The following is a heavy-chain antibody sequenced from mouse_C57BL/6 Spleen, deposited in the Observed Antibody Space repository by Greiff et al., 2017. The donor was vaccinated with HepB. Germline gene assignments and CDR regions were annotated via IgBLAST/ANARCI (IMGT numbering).Heavy chain of an antibody. V-gene: IGHV1-15*01. D-gene: IGHD1-1*01. CDR1: GYTFTDYE. J-gene: IGHJ3*01. CDR2: IDPETGGT. CDR3: TRSTVVEDWFAY. Sequence: QVQLKESGAELVRPGASVTLSCKASGYTFTDYEMHWVKQTPVHGLEWIGAIDPETGGTAYNQKFKGKAILTADKSSSTAYMELRSLTSEDSAVYYVTRSTVVEDWFAYWGQGTLVTVSA.